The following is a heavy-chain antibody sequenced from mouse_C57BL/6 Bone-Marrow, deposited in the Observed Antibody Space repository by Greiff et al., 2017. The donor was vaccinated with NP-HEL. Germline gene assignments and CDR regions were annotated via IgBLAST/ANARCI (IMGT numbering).Heavy chain of an antibody. D-gene: IGHD1-1*01. V-gene: IGHV1-14*01. J-gene: IGHJ2*01. CDR1: GYTFTSYV. CDR3: ATTVDY. Sequence: EVKLQESGPELVKPGASVQMSCKASGYTFTSYVMHWVKQKPGQGLEWIGYINPYNDGTKYNEKFKGKATLTSDKSSSTAYMELSSLTSEDSAVYYCATTVDYWGQGTTLTVSS. CDR2: INPYNDGT.